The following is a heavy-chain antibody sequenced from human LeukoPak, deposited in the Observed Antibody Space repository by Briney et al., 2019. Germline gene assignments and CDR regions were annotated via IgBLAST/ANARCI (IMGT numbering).Heavy chain of an antibody. CDR3: AREYSTSSEGDYFDY. J-gene: IGHJ4*02. Sequence: PSETLSLTCTVSGASITTYYWTWIRQPPGKGLERIGYIYHRGSTNYNPSLKRRVTISLDTSRNQFSLRLSSVTAADTAVYFCAREYSTSSEGDYFDYWGQGSLVTVSS. V-gene: IGHV4-59*01. D-gene: IGHD6-6*01. CDR2: IYHRGST. CDR1: GASITTYY.